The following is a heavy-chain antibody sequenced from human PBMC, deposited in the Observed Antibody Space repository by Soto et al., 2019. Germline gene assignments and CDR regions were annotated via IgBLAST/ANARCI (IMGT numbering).Heavy chain of an antibody. CDR2: TYFRSKWYN. D-gene: IGHD5-12*01. CDR1: GDSVSSNTAS. V-gene: IGHV6-1*01. CDR3: AKGDNLGPKTGYAFDP. J-gene: IGHJ5*02. Sequence: SLTCAISGDSVSSNTASWNWIRQSPSRGLEWLGRTYFRSKWYNDYAVSVKSRIIINPDTSNNQSSLQLNAVTPEDTAVYFCAKGDNLGPKTGYAFDPWGQGIMVTVS.